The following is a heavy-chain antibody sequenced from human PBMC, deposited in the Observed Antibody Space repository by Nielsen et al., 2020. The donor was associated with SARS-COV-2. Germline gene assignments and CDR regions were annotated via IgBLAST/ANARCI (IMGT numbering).Heavy chain of an antibody. D-gene: IGHD3-10*01. CDR2: ISVYNGNT. J-gene: IGHJ5*02. V-gene: IGHV1-18*01. Sequence: ASVKVSCKASGYTFTSYGISWVRQAPGQGLEWMGWISVYNGNTNYAQKLQGRVTMTTDTSTSTAYMELRSLRSDDTAVYYCAKAYYGSGSFGAHWFDPWGQGTLVTVSS. CDR3: AKAYYGSGSFGAHWFDP. CDR1: GYTFTSYG.